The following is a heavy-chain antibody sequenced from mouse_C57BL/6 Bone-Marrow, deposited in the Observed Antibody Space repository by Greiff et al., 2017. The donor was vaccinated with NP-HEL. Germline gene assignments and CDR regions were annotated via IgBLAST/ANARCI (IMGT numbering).Heavy chain of an antibody. CDR2: IRSKSNNYAT. J-gene: IGHJ2*01. CDR3: GSDYYGSSYVDY. V-gene: IGHV10-1*01. Sequence: EVQLVESGGGLVQPKGSLKLSCAASGFSFNTYAMNWVRQAPGKGLEWVARIRSKSNNYATYYADSVKDRFTISRDDSESMLYLQMNNLKTEDTAMYYCGSDYYGSSYVDYWGQGTTLTVSS. CDR1: GFSFNTYA. D-gene: IGHD1-1*01.